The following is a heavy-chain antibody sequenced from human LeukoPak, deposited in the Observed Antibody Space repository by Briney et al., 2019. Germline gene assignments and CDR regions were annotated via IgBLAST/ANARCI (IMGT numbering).Heavy chain of an antibody. CDR2: IYYSGST. J-gene: IGHJ4*02. D-gene: IGHD4-17*01. V-gene: IGHV4-39*07. CDR1: GGSISSSSYD. Sequence: MASETLSLTCTVSGGSISSSSYDWGWIRQPPGKGLDWIGSIYYSGSTYYNQYLKSRVTLSVDTSKNQSSMNLSSVTAADTAVYYCARWTTVARVFDYWGQGTLVTVSS. CDR3: ARWTTVARVFDY.